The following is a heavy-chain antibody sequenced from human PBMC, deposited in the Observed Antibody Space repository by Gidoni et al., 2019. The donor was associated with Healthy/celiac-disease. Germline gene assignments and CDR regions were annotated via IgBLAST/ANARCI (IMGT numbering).Heavy chain of an antibody. Sequence: QVQLQQWGAGLLKPLDTLSLTCAVYGGSFSGYYWSWIRQPPGKGLEWIGEINHSGSTNYNTSLKSRVTISVDTSKNQFSLKLSSVTAADTAVYYCARSYPYCSSTSCYYGWYFDLWGRGTLVTVSS. V-gene: IGHV4-34*01. CDR2: INHSGST. D-gene: IGHD2-2*01. J-gene: IGHJ2*01. CDR3: ARSYPYCSSTSCYYGWYFDL. CDR1: GGSFSGYY.